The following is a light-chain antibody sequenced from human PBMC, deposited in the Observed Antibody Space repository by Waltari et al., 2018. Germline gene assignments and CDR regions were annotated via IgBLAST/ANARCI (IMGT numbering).Light chain of an antibody. J-gene: IGLJ2*01. Sequence: QSVLTQPPSVSGAPGQRVTISCTGSSSNIGAGFDVHWYQQLPGTAPKLLIFGNNNRPSGVPDRFSGSKSGTSASLAITGLQAEDEADYYCQSYDCSLFVVFGGGTKLTVL. V-gene: IGLV1-40*01. CDR1: SSNIGAGFD. CDR2: GNN. CDR3: QSYDCSLFVV.